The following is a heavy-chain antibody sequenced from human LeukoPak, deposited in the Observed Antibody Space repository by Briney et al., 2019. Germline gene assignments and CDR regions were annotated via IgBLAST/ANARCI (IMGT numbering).Heavy chain of an antibody. CDR2: IYYSGST. Sequence: PSETLPLTCTVSGGSISSYYWSWIRQPPGKGLEWIGYIYYSGSTNYNPSLKSRVTISVDTSKNQFSLKLSSVTAADTAVYYCARVEVFDDILTGYSYFDYWGQGTLVTVSS. D-gene: IGHD3-9*01. CDR1: GGSISSYY. J-gene: IGHJ4*02. CDR3: ARVEVFDDILTGYSYFDY. V-gene: IGHV4-59*01.